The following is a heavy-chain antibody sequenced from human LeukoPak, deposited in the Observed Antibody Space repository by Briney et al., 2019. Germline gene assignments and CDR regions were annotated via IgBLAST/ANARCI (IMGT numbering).Heavy chain of an antibody. CDR1: GGSISSYY. J-gene: IGHJ4*02. CDR3: ARVAGYSYGYGIDY. CDR2: IYYSGST. Sequence: PSETLSLTCTVSGGSISSYYWSWIRPPPGKGLAWIGYIYYSGSTNYNPSLKSRVTISVDTSKNQFSLKLSSVTAADTAVYYCARVAGYSYGYGIDYWGQGTLVTVSS. V-gene: IGHV4-59*01. D-gene: IGHD5-18*01.